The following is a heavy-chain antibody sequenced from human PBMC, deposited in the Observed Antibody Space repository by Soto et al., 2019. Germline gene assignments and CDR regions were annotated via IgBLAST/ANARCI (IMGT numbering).Heavy chain of an antibody. CDR3: ASRQGYSYGYIGY. Sequence: SETLSLTCAVYGGSFSGYHWSWIRQPPGKGLEWIGEINHSGSTNYNPSLKSRVTISVDTSKNQFSLKLSSVTAADTAVYYCASRQGYSYGYIGYWGQGTLVTVSS. D-gene: IGHD5-18*01. CDR2: INHSGST. V-gene: IGHV4-34*01. J-gene: IGHJ4*02. CDR1: GGSFSGYH.